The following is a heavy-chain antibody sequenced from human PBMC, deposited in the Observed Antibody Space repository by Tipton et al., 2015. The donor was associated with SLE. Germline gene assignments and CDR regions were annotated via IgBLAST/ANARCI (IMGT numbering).Heavy chain of an antibody. D-gene: IGHD2-21*01. J-gene: IGHJ5*02. CDR3: ARIAYCGGDCYPGWFDP. V-gene: IGHV4-39*01. CDR2: IYYNGST. Sequence: TLSLTCTVSGGSISSSSYYWGWIRQPPGKGLEWIGSIYYNGSTYSNPSLKSRVTISVDTSKNQFSLKLSSVTAADTAVYYCARIAYCGGDCYPGWFDPWGQGTLVTVSS. CDR1: GGSISSSSYY.